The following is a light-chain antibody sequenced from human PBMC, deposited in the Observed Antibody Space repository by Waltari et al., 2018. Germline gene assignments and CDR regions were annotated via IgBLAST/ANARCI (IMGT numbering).Light chain of an antibody. V-gene: IGKV1-39*01. CDR1: QSISNS. CDR3: QQSYTTPLT. Sequence: DIQMTQSPSSLSASVVDRVTITCRASQSISNSLNWYQQKPGKAPKVLIFAAFSLQSGVPSRFSGSGSGTDFTLTISRLQPEDFATYYCQQSYTTPLTFGGGTKVDIK. CDR2: AAF. J-gene: IGKJ4*01.